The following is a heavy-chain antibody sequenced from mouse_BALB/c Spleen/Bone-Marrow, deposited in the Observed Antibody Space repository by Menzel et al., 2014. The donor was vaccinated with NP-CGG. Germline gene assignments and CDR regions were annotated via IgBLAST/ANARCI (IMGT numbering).Heavy chain of an antibody. Sequence: EVQVVESGGGLVQPGGSRKLSCAASGFTFSSFGMHWVRQAPEKGLEWVAYISSGSSTIYYADTAKGRFTISRDNPKNTLFLQMTSLRSEDTAMYYCARDRYDEYFDVWGAGTTVTVSS. CDR2: ISSGSSTI. CDR1: GFTFSSFG. J-gene: IGHJ1*01. CDR3: ARDRYDEYFDV. D-gene: IGHD2-14*01. V-gene: IGHV5-17*02.